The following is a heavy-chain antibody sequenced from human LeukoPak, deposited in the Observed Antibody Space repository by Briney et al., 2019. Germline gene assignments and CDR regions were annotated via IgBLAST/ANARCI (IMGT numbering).Heavy chain of an antibody. Sequence: PSETLSLTCTVSGGSISSGGYYWSWIRQPPGKGLEWIGYIYHSGSTYYNPSLKSRVTISVDRSKNQFSLKLSSVTAADTAVYYCARAVGVDAFDIWGQGTMVTVSS. V-gene: IGHV4-30-2*01. CDR3: ARAVGVDAFDI. J-gene: IGHJ3*02. D-gene: IGHD1-26*01. CDR1: GGSISSGGYY. CDR2: IYHSGST.